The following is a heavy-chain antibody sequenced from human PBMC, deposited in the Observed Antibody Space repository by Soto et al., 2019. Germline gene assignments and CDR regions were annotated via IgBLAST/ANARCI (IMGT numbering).Heavy chain of an antibody. CDR1: GFTVSSNY. D-gene: IGHD4-17*01. CDR3: ARGDDYGGKNEFDI. J-gene: IGHJ3*02. CDR2: IYSGGST. Sequence: GSLRLSCAASGFTVSSNYMSWVRQAPGKGLEWVSVIYSGGSTYYADSVKGRFTISRDNSKNTLYLQMNSLRAEDTAVYYCARGDDYGGKNEFDIWGQGTMVTVAS. V-gene: IGHV3-66*01.